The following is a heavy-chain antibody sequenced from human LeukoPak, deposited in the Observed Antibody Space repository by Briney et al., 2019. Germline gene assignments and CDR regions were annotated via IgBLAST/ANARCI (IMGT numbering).Heavy chain of an antibody. CDR1: GGSISSYY. CDR3: ARDPRSGGIVNWFDP. J-gene: IGHJ5*02. V-gene: IGHV4-59*12. CDR2: IYYSGST. D-gene: IGHD2-15*01. Sequence: SETLSLTCTVSGGSISSYYWSWIRQPPGLGLEWIGYIYYSGSTNYNPFLKSRVTISVDTSKNQFSLKLSSVTAADTAVYYCARDPRSGGIVNWFDPWGQGTLVTVSS.